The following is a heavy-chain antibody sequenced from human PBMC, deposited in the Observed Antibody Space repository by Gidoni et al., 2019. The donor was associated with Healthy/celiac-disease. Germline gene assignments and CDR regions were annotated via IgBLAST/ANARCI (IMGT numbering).Heavy chain of an antibody. CDR3: ARDRRIASHWWFDP. CDR2: IYYSGST. Sequence: QVQLQESGPGLVKPSETLSLTCSASVALISSYYWSWIRQPPGKGLEWIGYIYYSGSTNYNPSLKSRVTISVDTSKNQFSLKLSSVTAADTAVYYCARDRRIASHWWFDPWGQGTLVTVSS. V-gene: IGHV4-59*01. CDR1: VALISSYY. J-gene: IGHJ5*02. D-gene: IGHD3-16*02.